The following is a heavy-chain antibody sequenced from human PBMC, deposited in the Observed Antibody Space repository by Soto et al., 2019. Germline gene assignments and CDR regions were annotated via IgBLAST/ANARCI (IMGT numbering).Heavy chain of an antibody. V-gene: IGHV4-31*03. J-gene: IGHJ6*03. CDR2: IYYSGST. CDR1: GGSISSGGYY. Sequence: PSETLSLTCTVSGGSISSGGYYWSWIRQHPGKGLEWIGYIYYSGSTYYNPSLKSRVTISVDTSKNQFSLKLSSVTAADTAVYYCARDRGDYSSFYYMDVWGKGTTVTVSS. D-gene: IGHD4-17*01. CDR3: ARDRGDYSSFYYMDV.